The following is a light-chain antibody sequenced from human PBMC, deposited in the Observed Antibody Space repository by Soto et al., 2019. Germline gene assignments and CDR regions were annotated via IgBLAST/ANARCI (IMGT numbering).Light chain of an antibody. J-gene: IGKJ5*01. CDR2: AAS. CDR1: ESISRH. CDR3: QQTYSTLSIN. Sequence: DIQMTQSPSSLSSSVGDRVTITCRASESISRHLNWYQQKPGKAPKILIYAASSLQNGVPSRFRGSGSGTDFTLTITNLQPEDFATYYCQQTYSTLSINFGQGTRLDI. V-gene: IGKV1-39*01.